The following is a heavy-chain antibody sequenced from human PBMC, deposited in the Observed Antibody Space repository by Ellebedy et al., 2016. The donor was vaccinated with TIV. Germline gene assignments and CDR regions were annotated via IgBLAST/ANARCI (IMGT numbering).Heavy chain of an antibody. J-gene: IGHJ4*02. CDR2: IFPGDSST. Sequence: GESLKISCKDSGLSFTNYCIGWIRQMPGNVLEWLVTIFPGDSSTRYSPSFQGHVTISADKSIGTAYLQWSSLKASDTAMYYCARAYIQEVRGVRYSFEFWGQGTLVTVSS. CDR1: GLSFTNYC. V-gene: IGHV5-51*01. D-gene: IGHD3-10*01. CDR3: ARAYIQEVRGVRYSFEF.